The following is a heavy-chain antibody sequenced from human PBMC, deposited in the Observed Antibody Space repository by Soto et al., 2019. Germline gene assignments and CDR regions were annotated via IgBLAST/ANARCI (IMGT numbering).Heavy chain of an antibody. V-gene: IGHV5-51*01. Sequence: GESLKLSCKGSGYSFTSYWIGWVRQMPGKGLEWMGIIYPGDSDTRYSPSFQGQVTISADKSISTAYLQWSSLKASDTAMYYCARRPRIYYYDSSGYGALGMDVWGQGTTVTVSS. CDR1: GYSFTSYW. CDR2: IYPGDSDT. CDR3: ARRPRIYYYDSSGYGALGMDV. J-gene: IGHJ6*02. D-gene: IGHD3-22*01.